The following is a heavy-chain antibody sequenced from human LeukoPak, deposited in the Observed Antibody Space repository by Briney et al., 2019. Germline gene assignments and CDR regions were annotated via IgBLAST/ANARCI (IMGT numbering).Heavy chain of an antibody. CDR2: IYSGDSET. D-gene: IGHD2-15*01. V-gene: IGHV5-51*01. Sequence: GESLKISCKGSGYSFISYWIVWVRQMPGKGLEWMGIIYSGDSETRYSPSFQGQVTISADKSISTAYLQWSSLKASDTAMYYCARRIDCSGGSCPDAFDIWGQGTMVTVSS. CDR3: ARRIDCSGGSCPDAFDI. CDR1: GYSFISYW. J-gene: IGHJ3*02.